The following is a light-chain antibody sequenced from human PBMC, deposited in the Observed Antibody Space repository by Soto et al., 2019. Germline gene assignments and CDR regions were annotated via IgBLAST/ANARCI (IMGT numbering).Light chain of an antibody. Sequence: EIVLTQSPGRVSAFPGERASLSCRASQSVNHNLAWYQQKVGQAPRLLISGASSRAAGAPDRFIGTGSGTDFTLTITRLEPDDFALYYGQHYVVGLPITFGRGTRLEI. CDR1: QSVNHN. J-gene: IGKJ5*01. CDR2: GAS. CDR3: QHYVVGLPIT. V-gene: IGKV3-20*01.